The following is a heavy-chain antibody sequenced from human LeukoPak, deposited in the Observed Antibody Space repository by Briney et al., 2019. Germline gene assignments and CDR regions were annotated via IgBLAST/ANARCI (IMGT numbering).Heavy chain of an antibody. J-gene: IGHJ6*02. CDR2: IYYSGST. CDR3: ASPGWRYGSGSYILDV. D-gene: IGHD3-10*01. CDR1: GFTFSNYA. V-gene: IGHV4-59*08. Sequence: TGGSLRLSYATSGFTFSNYAINWVRQAPGKGLEWIGYIYYSGSTNYNPSLKSRVTISVDTSKNQFSLKLSSVTAADTAVYYCASPGWRYGSGSYILDVWGQGTTVTVSS.